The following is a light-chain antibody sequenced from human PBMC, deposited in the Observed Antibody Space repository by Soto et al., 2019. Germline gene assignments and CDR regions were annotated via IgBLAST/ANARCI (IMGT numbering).Light chain of an antibody. CDR3: QQYNNWRT. V-gene: IGKV3-15*01. CDR1: QSISNN. CDR2: GAS. J-gene: IGKJ1*01. Sequence: EIVMTQSPATLSVSPGERATHSCRASQSISNNFAWYQQKRGQAPRLLIYGASTRDSGIPTRFSGSGSGTEFTLTISSLQYEDFACYYCQQYNNWRTFGQGTKVEI.